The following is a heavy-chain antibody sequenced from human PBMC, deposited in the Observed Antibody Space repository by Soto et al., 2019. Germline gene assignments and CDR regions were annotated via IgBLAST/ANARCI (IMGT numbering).Heavy chain of an antibody. Sequence: PGGSLRLSCAASGFTFSSYGMHWVRQAPGKGLEWVAVISYDGSNKYYADSVKGRFTISRDNSKNTLYLQMNSLRAEDTAVYYCAKDKNYYGSGSYYIDYWGQGTLVTVSS. CDR3: AKDKNYYGSGSYYIDY. CDR2: ISYDGSNK. CDR1: GFTFSSYG. D-gene: IGHD3-10*01. J-gene: IGHJ4*02. V-gene: IGHV3-30*18.